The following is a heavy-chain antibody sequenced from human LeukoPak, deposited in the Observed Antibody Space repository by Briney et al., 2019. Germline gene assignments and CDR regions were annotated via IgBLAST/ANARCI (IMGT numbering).Heavy chain of an antibody. CDR3: VRSVAGQGY. V-gene: IGHV1-8*01. D-gene: IGHD6-19*01. CDR2: IYPNSDTT. Sequence: ASVKVSCKASGYTFSSFDLNWVRQATGQGLEWMGWIYPNSDTTVSAQKFQGRLTLTRNTSTGTAYMELSSLTSDDTAVYYCVRSVAGQGYWGQGTLVTVSS. J-gene: IGHJ4*02. CDR1: GYTFSSFD.